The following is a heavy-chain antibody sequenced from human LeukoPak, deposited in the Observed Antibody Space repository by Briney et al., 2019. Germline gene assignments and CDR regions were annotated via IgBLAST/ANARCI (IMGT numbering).Heavy chain of an antibody. CDR2: IYYSGST. D-gene: IGHD1-26*01. J-gene: IGHJ4*02. CDR3: ARRGVSGSLFDY. V-gene: IGHV4-61*08. Sequence: SETLSLTCTVFGGSISSGGYYWSWIRLHPGKGLEWIGYIYYSGSTNYNPSLKSRVTISVDTSKNQFSLKLSSVTAADTAVYYCARRGVSGSLFDYWGQGTLVTVSS. CDR1: GGSISSGGYY.